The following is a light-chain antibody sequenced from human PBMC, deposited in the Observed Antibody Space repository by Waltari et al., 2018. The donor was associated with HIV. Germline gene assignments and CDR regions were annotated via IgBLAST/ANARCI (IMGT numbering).Light chain of an antibody. Sequence: QSVLTQPPSVSGAPGQTVTISCTGSSSNIGARFDVHWYQQIPGTAPKLLMYGNKRPSGVPDRISCSKSGTSASLAIPGLQAEDEADYYCQTYDSSLSGSVVFGGGTKLTVL. V-gene: IGLV1-40*01. CDR2: GN. CDR1: SSNIGARFD. J-gene: IGLJ2*01. CDR3: QTYDSSLSGSVV.